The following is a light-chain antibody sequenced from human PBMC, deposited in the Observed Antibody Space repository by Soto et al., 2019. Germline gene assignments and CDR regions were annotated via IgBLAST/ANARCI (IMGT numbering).Light chain of an antibody. Sequence: QSVLTQSPSASASLGASVKLTCTLSSGHITYSIAWHQQQPEKGPRYLKKLNSDGGHTKGDGIPDRFSGSSSGAERYLTISNLQSEDEADYYCQTWGTGFRLFGGATQLTVL. CDR2: LNSDGGH. CDR1: SGHITYS. CDR3: QTWGTGFRL. V-gene: IGLV4-69*01. J-gene: IGLJ2*01.